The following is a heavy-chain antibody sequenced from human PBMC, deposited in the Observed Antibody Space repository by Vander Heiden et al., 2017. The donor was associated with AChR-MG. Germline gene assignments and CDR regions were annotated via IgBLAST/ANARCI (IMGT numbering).Heavy chain of an antibody. V-gene: IGHV3-15*01. CDR1: GFTFSNAW. CDR3: TTGDWWLVRAVY. Sequence: EVQLVESGGGLVKPGGSLRLSSAASGFTFSNAWMSWVRQAPGKGLEWVGRIKSKTDGGTTDYAAPVKGRFTISRDDSKKTLYLKMKRMKTEDTAVYYYTTGDWWLVRAVYWGQGTLVTVSS. D-gene: IGHD6-19*01. J-gene: IGHJ4*02. CDR2: IKSKTDGGTT.